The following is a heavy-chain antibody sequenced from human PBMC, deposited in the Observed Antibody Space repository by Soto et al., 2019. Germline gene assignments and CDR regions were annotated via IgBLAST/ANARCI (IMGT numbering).Heavy chain of an antibody. J-gene: IGHJ4*02. D-gene: IGHD3-10*01. CDR2: IYSGGYT. V-gene: IGHV3-53*01. Sequence: EVQLVESGGGLIQPGGSLRLSCAVSGFTVSNNYMSWVRQAPGKGLEGVSVIYSGGYTAYGDSVKGRFTISRDNSKNTLSLQINGLTPHATAFFYCAPHPGGGGYWGQGTLVTVSS. CDR1: GFTVSNNY. CDR3: APHPGGGGY.